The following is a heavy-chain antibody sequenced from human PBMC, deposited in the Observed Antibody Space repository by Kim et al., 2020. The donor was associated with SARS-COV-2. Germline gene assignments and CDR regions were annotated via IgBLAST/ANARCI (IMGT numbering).Heavy chain of an antibody. CDR1: GFTFNSHW. J-gene: IGHJ4*02. D-gene: IGHD2-21*01. CDR2: IKQDGSET. V-gene: IGHV3-7*01. Sequence: GGSLRLSCVASGFTFNSHWMSWVRQAPGKGLEWVANIKQDGSETYYLDSVRGRFTISRDNAKNSLYLQMKSLRVEDTAVYYCARKGSVFLLPSVPLDSWGQGTLVTVSS. CDR3: ARKGSVFLLPSVPLDS.